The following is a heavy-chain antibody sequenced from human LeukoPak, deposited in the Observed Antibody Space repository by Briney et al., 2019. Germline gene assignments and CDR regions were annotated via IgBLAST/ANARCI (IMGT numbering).Heavy chain of an antibody. Sequence: PGGSLRLSCAASGFTFSTYSMNWVRQAPGKGLEWVSSINSSNTYIHYADSVKGLFTSSRDNAKNPLYLQMTSLRSEDTAVYYCARDCESSSGYSLHSSGWFDPWGQGTLVTVSS. J-gene: IGHJ5*02. V-gene: IGHV3-21*01. D-gene: IGHD6-13*01. CDR1: GFTFSTYS. CDR2: INSSNTYI. CDR3: ARDCESSSGYSLHSSGWFDP.